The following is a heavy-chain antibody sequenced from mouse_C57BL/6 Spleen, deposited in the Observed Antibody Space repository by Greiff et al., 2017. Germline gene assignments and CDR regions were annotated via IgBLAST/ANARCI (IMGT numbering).Heavy chain of an antibody. CDR2: INPSSGYT. V-gene: IGHV1-4*01. J-gene: IGHJ3*01. CDR3: AREVYYGYDVAWFAY. Sequence: QVHVKQSGAELARPGASVKMSCKASGYTFTSYTMHWVKQRPGQGLEWIGYINPSSGYTKYNQKFKDKATLTADKSSSTAYMQLSSLTSEDSAVYYCAREVYYGYDVAWFAYWGQGTLVTVSA. D-gene: IGHD2-2*01. CDR1: GYTFTSYT.